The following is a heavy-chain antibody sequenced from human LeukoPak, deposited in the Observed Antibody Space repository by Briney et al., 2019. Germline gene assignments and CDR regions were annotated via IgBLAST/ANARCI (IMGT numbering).Heavy chain of an antibody. CDR3: ARVQLLYFPNPYFDY. CDR2: FIPILGTA. J-gene: IGHJ4*02. D-gene: IGHD2-2*02. V-gene: IGHV1-69*10. CDR1: GATFSDYA. Sequence: SVKVSCKASGATFSDYALNRVRQAPGQGLEWMGVFIPILGTASSTQKFHDRLTITADISTNTAYMELSSLRSEDTAVYYCARVQLLYFPNPYFDYWGQGTLVTVSS.